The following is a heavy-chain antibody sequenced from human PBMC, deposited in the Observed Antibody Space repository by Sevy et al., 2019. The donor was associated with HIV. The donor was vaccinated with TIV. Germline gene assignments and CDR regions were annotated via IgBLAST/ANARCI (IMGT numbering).Heavy chain of an antibody. CDR1: GFTFSSYA. V-gene: IGHV3-23*01. J-gene: IGHJ3*02. CDR2: ISGSGGST. CDR3: AKDTGSGSYFDAFDI. D-gene: IGHD3-10*01. Sequence: GGSLRLSCAASGFTFSSYAMSWVRQAPGKGLEWVSAISGSGGSTYYADSVKGRFTISRDNTKNTLYLQMNSLRAEDTAVYYCAKDTGSGSYFDAFDIWGQGTMVTVSS.